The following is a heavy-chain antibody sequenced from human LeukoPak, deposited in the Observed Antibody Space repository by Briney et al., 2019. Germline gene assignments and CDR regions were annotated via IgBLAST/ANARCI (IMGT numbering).Heavy chain of an antibody. J-gene: IGHJ4*02. CDR1: GYTFTSYY. Sequence: GASVKVSCKASGYTFTSYYMHWVRQAPGQGLEWMGWINPNSGGTNYAQKFQGRVTMTRDTSISTAYMELSRLRSDDTAVYYCARNTDPWYYDILTGYQFDYWGQGTLVTVSS. CDR3: ARNTDPWYYDILTGYQFDY. CDR2: INPNSGGT. V-gene: IGHV1-2*02. D-gene: IGHD3-9*01.